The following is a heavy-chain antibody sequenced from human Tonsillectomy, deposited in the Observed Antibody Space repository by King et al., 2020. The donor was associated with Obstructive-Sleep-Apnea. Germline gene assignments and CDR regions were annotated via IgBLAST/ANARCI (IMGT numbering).Heavy chain of an antibody. D-gene: IGHD2-15*01. CDR1: GYTFTSYW. CDR3: ARGYCSGGSCYPPYFDY. Sequence: ELQLVQSGAEVKKPGESLKISCKGSGYTFTSYWIGWVRQMPGKGLEWMGIIYPGDSDTTYSPSFQGHVTISADKSISIAYLQWSSLKASDTAMYYCARGYCSGGSCYPPYFDYWGQGTLVTVSS. J-gene: IGHJ4*02. CDR2: IYPGDSDT. V-gene: IGHV5-51*01.